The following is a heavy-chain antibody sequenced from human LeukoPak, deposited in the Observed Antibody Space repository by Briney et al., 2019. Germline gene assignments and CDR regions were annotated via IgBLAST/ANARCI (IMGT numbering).Heavy chain of an antibody. D-gene: IGHD2/OR15-2a*01. CDR3: ARGHCNSRNCYWHFDL. CDR2: ITGTDHSM. CDR1: GFTFRDYY. V-gene: IGHV3-11*01. J-gene: IGHJ2*01. Sequence: PGGSLRLSCDASGFTFRDYYMSWIRQAPGKGLEWLSYITGTDHSMRYADSVKGRFAISRDNAKNSLYLQLNSLRAEDTAVYYCARGHCNSRNCYWHFDLWGRGTRVTVSS.